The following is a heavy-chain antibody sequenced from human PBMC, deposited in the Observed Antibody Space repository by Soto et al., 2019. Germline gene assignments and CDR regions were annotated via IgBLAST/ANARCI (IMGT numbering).Heavy chain of an antibody. CDR3: EKENRVGYGGAWLAC. CDR2: ISYDGSNK. Sequence: PGGSLRLSCAASGFTFSSYGMHWVRQAPGKGLEWVAVISYDGSNKYYADSVKGRFTISRDNSKNTLYLQMNSLRAEDTAVYYCEKENRVGYGGAWLACGGKGPLVPVSS. CDR1: GFTFSSYG. D-gene: IGHD2-8*02. J-gene: IGHJ4*02. V-gene: IGHV3-30*18.